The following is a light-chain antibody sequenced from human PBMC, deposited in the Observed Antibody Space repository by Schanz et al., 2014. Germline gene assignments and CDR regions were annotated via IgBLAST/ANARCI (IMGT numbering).Light chain of an antibody. Sequence: QLVLTQSPSASASLGASVRLTCTLSSGHSNYAIAWHQQQPEKGPRYLMKVNSDGSHTKGDGIPDRFLGSSSGAERYLTIFSLQSEDEADYYCQTWGTGIRVFGGGTKLTVL. CDR3: QTWGTGIRV. J-gene: IGLJ2*01. CDR2: VNSDGSH. V-gene: IGLV4-69*01. CDR1: SGHSNYA.